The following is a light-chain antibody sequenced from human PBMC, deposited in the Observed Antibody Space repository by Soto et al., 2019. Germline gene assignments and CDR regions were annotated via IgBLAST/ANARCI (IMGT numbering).Light chain of an antibody. J-gene: IGKJ5*01. Sequence: EVLLTQSPATLSLSPGERATLSCRASQRVGSYLAWYQQKPGQAPRLLIYDASKRATDIPTRFSGSGSGTDFTLTISSLEPEDFAVYYCQQRNNWPRITFGQGTRLEIK. CDR2: DAS. V-gene: IGKV3-11*01. CDR1: QRVGSY. CDR3: QQRNNWPRIT.